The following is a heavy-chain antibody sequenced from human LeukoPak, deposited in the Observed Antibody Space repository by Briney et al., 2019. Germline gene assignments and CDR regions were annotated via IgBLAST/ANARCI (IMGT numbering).Heavy chain of an antibody. CDR1: GFTFSSYW. D-gene: IGHD4-17*01. CDR3: AGNDYGDFFDY. CDR2: IKQDGSEK. Sequence: GGSLRLSCAASGFTFSSYWMSWVRQAPGEGLEWVANIKQDGSEKYYVDSVKGRFTISRDNAKNSLYLQMNSLRAEDTAVYYCAGNDYGDFFDYWGQGTLVTVSS. V-gene: IGHV3-7*01. J-gene: IGHJ4*02.